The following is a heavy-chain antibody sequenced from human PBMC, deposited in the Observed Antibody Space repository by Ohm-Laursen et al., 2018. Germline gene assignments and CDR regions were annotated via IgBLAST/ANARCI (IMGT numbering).Heavy chain of an antibody. D-gene: IGHD3-9*01. CDR2: TWDGSGNT. J-gene: IGHJ1*01. CDR1: GFTLRSYG. V-gene: IGHV3-33*01. Sequence: SSLRLSCAAFGFTLRSYGMHWVRQAPGKGLEWVAATWDGSGNTYYADSVKGRFTISRDNSKNTVYLQMNRLRVEDTAVYYCARDDDSAGHYSYFQHWGQGSLVTVSS. CDR3: ARDDDSAGHYSYFQH.